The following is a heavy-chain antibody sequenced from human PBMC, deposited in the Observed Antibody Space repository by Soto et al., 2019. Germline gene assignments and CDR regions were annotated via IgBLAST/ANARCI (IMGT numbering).Heavy chain of an antibody. D-gene: IGHD1-26*01. CDR3: ARDYSGTYPGYLEY. CDR1: GFTFSRYG. Sequence: QVQLVESGGGVVQPGTSLTLSCAASGFTFSRYGMNWVRQAPGKGLEWVEVIWYDGSGKYYADSVKGRFTISRDNSKNTVHLQMNGMRAEDTAVYYCARDYSGTYPGYLEYWGQGTMVTVSS. V-gene: IGHV3-33*01. CDR2: IWYDGSGK. J-gene: IGHJ4*02.